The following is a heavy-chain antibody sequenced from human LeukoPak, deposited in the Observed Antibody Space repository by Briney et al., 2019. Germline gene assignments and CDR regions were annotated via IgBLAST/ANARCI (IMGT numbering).Heavy chain of an antibody. CDR1: GGTFSSYA. Sequence: SVKVSCRASGGTFSSYAISWVRQAPGQGLEWMGGIIPIFGTANYAQKFQGRVTITADESTSTAYMELSSLRSEDTAVYYCARTGLVVPAASYYYYGMDVWGQGTTVTVSS. V-gene: IGHV1-69*13. J-gene: IGHJ6*02. CDR3: ARTGLVVPAASYYYYGMDV. CDR2: IIPIFGTA. D-gene: IGHD2-2*01.